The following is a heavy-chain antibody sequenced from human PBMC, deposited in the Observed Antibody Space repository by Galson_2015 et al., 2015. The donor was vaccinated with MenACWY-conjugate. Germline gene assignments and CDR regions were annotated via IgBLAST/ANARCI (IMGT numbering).Heavy chain of an antibody. CDR1: GFTFSSYD. D-gene: IGHD2-21*01. V-gene: IGHV3-23*01. J-gene: IGHJ4*02. CDR2: IDGSGDRT. CDR3: AKSPGSGGAGPSVEGH. Sequence: SLRLSCAASGFTFSSYDMNRVRQAPGKGLEWVSGIDGSGDRTYYIDSVKGRFTISRDNSKNTLSLQMSSLRVEDTAMYFCAKSPGSGGAGPSVEGHWGQGTLVTVSS.